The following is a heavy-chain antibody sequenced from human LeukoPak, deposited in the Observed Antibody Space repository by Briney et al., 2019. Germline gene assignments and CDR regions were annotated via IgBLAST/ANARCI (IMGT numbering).Heavy chain of an antibody. CDR2: IYTAGST. V-gene: IGHV4-4*09. J-gene: IGHJ4*02. D-gene: IGHD3-9*01. CDR1: GGSISRYY. Sequence: SETLSLTCTVSGGSISRYYWSWIRQPPGKGLEWIGDIYTAGSTNYNPSLKSRATISVDTSKNQFSLKLSSVTAADTAVYYCARSYYDMLTGYYNRVGFDYWSQGTLVTVSS. CDR3: ARSYYDMLTGYYNRVGFDY.